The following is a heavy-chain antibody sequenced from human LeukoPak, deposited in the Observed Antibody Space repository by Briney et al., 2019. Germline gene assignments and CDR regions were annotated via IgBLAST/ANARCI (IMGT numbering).Heavy chain of an antibody. CDR3: ARVYRDDFWSGYSTHFDY. J-gene: IGHJ4*02. Sequence: SETLSLTCTASGGSLRSYYWSWIRQPPGKGLEWIGYIHYSGRTNYNPSLKSRVTISVDTSKNQISLKVSSVTAADTAVYYCARVYRDDFWSGYSTHFDYWGQGTLVTVSS. CDR2: IHYSGRT. CDR1: GGSLRSYY. V-gene: IGHV4-59*01. D-gene: IGHD3-3*01.